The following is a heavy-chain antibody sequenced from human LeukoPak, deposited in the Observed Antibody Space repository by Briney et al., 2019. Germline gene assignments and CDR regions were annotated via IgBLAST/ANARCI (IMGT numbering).Heavy chain of an antibody. CDR2: IKQDGSEK. V-gene: IGHV3-7*01. D-gene: IGHD3-10*01. J-gene: IGHJ5*02. CDR3: ARHRVLLGLGEFPNWFDP. CDR1: GFIFSSYW. Sequence: GGSLRLSCAASGFIFSSYWMSWVRQAPGKGLEWVANIKQDGSEKYYVDSVNGRFTIFRDNAKNSLYLQMINLRVEDTAVYYCARHRVLLGLGEFPNWFDPWGQGTLVTVSS.